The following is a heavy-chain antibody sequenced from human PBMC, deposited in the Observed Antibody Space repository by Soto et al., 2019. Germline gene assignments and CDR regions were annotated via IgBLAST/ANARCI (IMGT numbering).Heavy chain of an antibody. J-gene: IGHJ4*02. CDR2: VSYSGST. CDR3: ARAFYDSSGYFDY. Sequence: SETLSLTCSLSGGAIGGYYWSWIRQPPGKALEWIGYVSYSGSTFYHPSLKSRVTISIDTSKSQFSLKLSSVTAADTAVYYCARAFYDSSGYFDYWGQGTLVTVSS. V-gene: IGHV4-59*08. D-gene: IGHD3-22*01. CDR1: GGAIGGYY.